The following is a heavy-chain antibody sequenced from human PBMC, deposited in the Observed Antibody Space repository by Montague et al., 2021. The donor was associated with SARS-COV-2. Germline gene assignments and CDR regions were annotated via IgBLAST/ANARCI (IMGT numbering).Heavy chain of an antibody. CDR1: GSSISSDGYY. CDR2: IYYSGST. V-gene: IGHV4-31*03. CDR3: ARDVGWYSSSWFDY. J-gene: IGHJ4*02. Sequence: TLSLTCTVSGSSISSDGYYWSWIRQHPGKGLEWIGYIYYSGSTYYNPSLKSRVTISVDTSKNQFYLKLSSVTAADTAVYYCARDVGWYSSSWFDYWGQGTLVTVSA. D-gene: IGHD6-13*01.